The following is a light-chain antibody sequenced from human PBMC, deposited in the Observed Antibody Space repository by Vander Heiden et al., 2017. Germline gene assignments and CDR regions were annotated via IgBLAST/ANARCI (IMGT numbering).Light chain of an antibody. CDR2: KVS. Sequence: DAVVIQSPLSLPVTLGQPASISCRSSQSLVYSDGNTYLNWFHQRPGQSPRRLIYKVSDRDSGVPDRFSGSGSGTDFTLKISGVEAEDVGVYYCMQGTHWPYTFGQGTKLEIK. J-gene: IGKJ2*01. V-gene: IGKV2-30*01. CDR3: MQGTHWPYT. CDR1: QSLVYSDGNTY.